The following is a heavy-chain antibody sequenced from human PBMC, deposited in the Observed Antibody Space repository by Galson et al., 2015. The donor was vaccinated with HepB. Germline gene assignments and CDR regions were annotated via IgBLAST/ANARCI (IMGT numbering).Heavy chain of an antibody. V-gene: IGHV1-69*04. CDR3: NAGIVGANNFDY. CDR2: IIPILGIA. Sequence: SCKASGGTFSSYAISWVRQAPGQGLEWMGRIIPILGIANYAQKFQGRVTITADKSTSTAYMELSSLRSEDTAVYYCNAGIVGANNFDYWGQGTLVTVSS. CDR1: GGTFSSYA. D-gene: IGHD1-26*01. J-gene: IGHJ4*02.